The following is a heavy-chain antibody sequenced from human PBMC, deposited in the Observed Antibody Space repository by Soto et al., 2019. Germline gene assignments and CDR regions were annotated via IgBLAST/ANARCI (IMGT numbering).Heavy chain of an antibody. D-gene: IGHD3-16*01. CDR2: INSDVSST. CDR1: GFTFSSYW. Sequence: EVQLVESGGGLVQPGGSLRLSCAASGFTFSSYWMHWVRQAPGKGLVWVSSINSDVSSTTYADSVKGRFTISRDNAKNTLYLQMNSLRAEDTAVYYCARDLTGLVFDYWGQGTLVTVSS. V-gene: IGHV3-74*01. J-gene: IGHJ4*02. CDR3: ARDLTGLVFDY.